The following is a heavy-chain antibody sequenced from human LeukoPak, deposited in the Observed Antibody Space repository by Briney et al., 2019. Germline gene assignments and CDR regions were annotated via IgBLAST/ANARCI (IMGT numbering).Heavy chain of an antibody. CDR3: ARLSYRPESSIAARPYDY. J-gene: IGHJ4*02. Sequence: PGGSLRLSCAASGFTFSSYWMHWVRRAPGKGLVWVSRINGNGSSTDYADSVKGRFTISRDNAKNTLYVQMNSLRAEDTAVYYCARLSYRPESSIAARPYDYWGQGTLVTVSS. V-gene: IGHV3-74*01. D-gene: IGHD6-6*01. CDR1: GFTFSSYW. CDR2: INGNGSST.